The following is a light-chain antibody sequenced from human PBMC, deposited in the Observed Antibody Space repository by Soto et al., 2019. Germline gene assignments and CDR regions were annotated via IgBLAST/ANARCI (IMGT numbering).Light chain of an antibody. CDR1: QSISSY. CDR2: AAS. CDR3: QHSYSTPWT. Sequence: DIQMTQSPSSLSASVGDRVTITCRASQSISSYLNWYQQKPGKAPKLLIYAASSLQSGVPSRFSGSVSGTDFTLTISSLQPEDFATYYCQHSYSTPWTFGQGTTVAIK. V-gene: IGKV1-39*01. J-gene: IGKJ1*01.